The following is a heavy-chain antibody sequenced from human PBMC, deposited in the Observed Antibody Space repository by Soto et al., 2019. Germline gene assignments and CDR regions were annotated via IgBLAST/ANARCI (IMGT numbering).Heavy chain of an antibody. D-gene: IGHD2-15*01. J-gene: IGHJ6*03. CDR1: GGSISSGGYY. V-gene: IGHV4-31*03. CDR2: IYYSGST. CDR3: ARELGYCSGGSCYRSNYYYYYMDV. Sequence: SETLSLTCTVSGGSISSGGYYWSWIRQHPGKDLEWIGYIYYSGSTYYNPSLKSRVTISVDTSKNQFSLKLSSVTAADTAVYYCARELGYCSGGSCYRSNYYYYYMDVWGKGTTVTVS.